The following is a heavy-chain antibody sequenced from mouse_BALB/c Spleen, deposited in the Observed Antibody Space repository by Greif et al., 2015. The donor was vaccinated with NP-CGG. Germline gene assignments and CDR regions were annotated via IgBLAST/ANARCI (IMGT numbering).Heavy chain of an antibody. V-gene: IGHV5-17*02. Sequence: EVQVVESGGGLVQPGGSRKLSCAASGFTFSSFGLHWVRQAPATGLEWVAYISSGSSTIYYADTVKGRFTISRDNPKNTLFLQMTSLRSEDTAMYYCARSTMVTHYYAMDYWGQGTSVTVSS. CDR1: GFTFSSFG. CDR2: ISSGSSTI. D-gene: IGHD2-1*01. J-gene: IGHJ4*01. CDR3: ARSTMVTHYYAMDY.